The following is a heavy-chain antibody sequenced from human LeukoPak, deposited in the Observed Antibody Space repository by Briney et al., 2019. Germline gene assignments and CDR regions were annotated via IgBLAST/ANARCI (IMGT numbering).Heavy chain of an antibody. Sequence: QPGGSLRLSCAASGFTFDDYAMHWVRQAPGKGLEWVSGISWNSGSIGYADSVKGRFTISRDNAKNSLYLQMNSLRAEDTALYYCAKGPPEWLRFYYFDYWGQGTLVTVSS. CDR3: AKGPPEWLRFYYFDY. D-gene: IGHD5-12*01. V-gene: IGHV3-9*01. CDR1: GFTFDDYA. J-gene: IGHJ4*02. CDR2: ISWNSGSI.